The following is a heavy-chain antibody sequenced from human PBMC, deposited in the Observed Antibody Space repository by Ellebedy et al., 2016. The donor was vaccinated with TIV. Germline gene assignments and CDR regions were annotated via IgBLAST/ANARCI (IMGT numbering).Heavy chain of an antibody. Sequence: ASVKVSCKASGYTFTGYYMHWVRQAPGQGLEWMGWINPNSGGTNYAQKFQGRVTMTRDTSISTAYMELSRLRSEDTAVYYCARGAGGNAGFDYWGQGTLVTVSS. CDR3: ARGAGGNAGFDY. J-gene: IGHJ4*02. D-gene: IGHD4-23*01. V-gene: IGHV1-2*02. CDR1: GYTFTGYY. CDR2: INPNSGGT.